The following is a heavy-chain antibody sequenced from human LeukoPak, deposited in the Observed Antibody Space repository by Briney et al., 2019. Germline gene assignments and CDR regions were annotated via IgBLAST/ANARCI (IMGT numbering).Heavy chain of an antibody. CDR3: TRDGGFLESYL. CDR2: IRSKAYGGTA. D-gene: IGHD3-3*01. V-gene: IGHV3-49*03. J-gene: IGHJ4*02. CDR1: GFTFGDYA. Sequence: GGSLRLSCTASGFTFGDYAMSWFRQAPGKGLEWVGFIRSKAYGGTAEYAASVKGRFTISRDDSKSIAYLQMNSLKTEDTAVYYCTRDGGFLESYLRGQGTLVTVSS.